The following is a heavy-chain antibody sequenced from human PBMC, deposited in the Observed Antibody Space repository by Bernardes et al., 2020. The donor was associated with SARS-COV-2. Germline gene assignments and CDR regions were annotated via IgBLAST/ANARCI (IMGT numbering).Heavy chain of an antibody. CDR3: EVNYYYGMDV. V-gene: IGHV3-74*01. Sequence: GGSLRLSCAASGFSVSAYWMHWVRQAPGEGLVWVARINEDGRVINYADSVRGRFTIYRDIADNKLYLQMNSLRAEDTAVYYCEVNYYYGMDVWGQGTTVTVSS. CDR2: INEDGRVI. CDR1: GFSVSAYW. J-gene: IGHJ6*02.